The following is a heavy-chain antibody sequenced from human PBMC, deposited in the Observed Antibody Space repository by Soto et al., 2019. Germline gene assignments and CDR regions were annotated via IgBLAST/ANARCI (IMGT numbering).Heavy chain of an antibody. J-gene: IGHJ4*02. CDR1: GNTFTYRY. D-gene: IGHD1-26*01. Sequence: QMQLLQSGAEVKKTGSSVTVSCKALGNTFTYRYLHWVRQAPGQALEWMGWITPFSGDFHYAQKLQKRVTITRDRSINTAYMQMSSLRSEDTGMYFCAGGGAGSGPFTWELPDHWGQGTLVTVSS. V-gene: IGHV1-45*02. CDR3: AGGGAGSGPFTWELPDH. CDR2: ITPFSGDF.